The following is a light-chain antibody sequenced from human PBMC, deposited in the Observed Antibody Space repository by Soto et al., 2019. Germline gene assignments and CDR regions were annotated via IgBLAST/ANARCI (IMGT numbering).Light chain of an antibody. Sequence: DIQMTQSPSTLSGSVGDRGTITCRASQTIDSWLAWYQQRPGKPPNLLIYKASTLASGVPSRFSGSGSGTEFPLTISSLQPDDFATYYCQQYNSYWTFGQGTKVDI. CDR1: QTIDSW. CDR3: QQYNSYWT. V-gene: IGKV1-5*03. CDR2: KAS. J-gene: IGKJ1*01.